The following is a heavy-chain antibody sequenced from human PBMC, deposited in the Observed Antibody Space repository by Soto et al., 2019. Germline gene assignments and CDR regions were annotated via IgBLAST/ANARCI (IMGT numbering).Heavy chain of an antibody. CDR2: INHSGST. CDR1: GGSFSGYY. D-gene: IGHD1-1*01. CDR3: ARGRTGTTFNTRKYFDL. Sequence: SETLSLTCAVYGGSFSGYYWSWIRQPPGKGLEWIGEINHSGSTNYNPSLKSRVTISVDTSKNQFSLKLSSATAADTAVYYCARGRTGTTFNTRKYFDLWGRGTLVTVSA. J-gene: IGHJ2*01. V-gene: IGHV4-34*01.